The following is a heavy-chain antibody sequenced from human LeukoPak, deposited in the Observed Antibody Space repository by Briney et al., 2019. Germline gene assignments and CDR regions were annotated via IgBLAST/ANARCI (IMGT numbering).Heavy chain of an antibody. CDR2: IIPIFGTA. D-gene: IGHD3-22*01. CDR3: ARELFRNYYDSSGYYRMYYFDY. J-gene: IGHJ4*02. Sequence: SVKVSCKASGGTFSSYAISWVRQAPGQGLEWMGGIIPIFGTANYAQKFQGRVMITADKSTSTAYMELSSLRSEDTAVFYCARELFRNYYDSSGYYRMYYFDYWGQGTLVTVSS. V-gene: IGHV1-69*06. CDR1: GGTFSSYA.